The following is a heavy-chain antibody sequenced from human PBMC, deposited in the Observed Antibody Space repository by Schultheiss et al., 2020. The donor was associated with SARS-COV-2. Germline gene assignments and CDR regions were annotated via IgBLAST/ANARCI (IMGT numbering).Heavy chain of an antibody. D-gene: IGHD2-21*02. CDR3: ARVYLEGDIDYYYYYMDV. J-gene: IGHJ6*03. CDR2: ISGSGGST. V-gene: IGHV3-23*01. Sequence: GGSLRLSCAASGFTFSSYAMSWVRQAPGKGLEWVSAISGSGGSTYYADSVKGRFTISRDNSKNTLYLQMNSLRAEDTAVYYCARVYLEGDIDYYYYYMDVWGKGTTVTVSS. CDR1: GFTFSSYA.